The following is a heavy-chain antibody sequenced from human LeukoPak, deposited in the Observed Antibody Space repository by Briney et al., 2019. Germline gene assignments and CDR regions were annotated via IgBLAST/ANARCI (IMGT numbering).Heavy chain of an antibody. J-gene: IGHJ5*02. V-gene: IGHV4-39*07. D-gene: IGHD7-27*01. CDR3: ASKGTLGHNWFDP. Sequence: SETLSLTCTVSGGSISSSNCYWGWIRRPPGKGLEWIGEINHSGSTNYNPSLKSRVTISVDTSKNQFSLKLSSVTAADTAVYYCASKGTLGHNWFDPWGQGTLVTVSS. CDR2: INHSGST. CDR1: GGSISSSNCY.